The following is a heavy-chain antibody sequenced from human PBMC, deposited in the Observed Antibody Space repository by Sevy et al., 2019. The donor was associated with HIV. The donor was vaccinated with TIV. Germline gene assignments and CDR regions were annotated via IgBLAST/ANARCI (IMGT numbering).Heavy chain of an antibody. CDR3: ATSANLDTSWLDP. Sequence: ASVKVSCKTSGSTFSDDYIHWVRQAPGERLEWRGWINSAGTNYAETFQGRVTMTRDASITKAYMELNSLRSDDTATYYCATSANLDTSWLDPQGQGVVVTVSS. J-gene: IGHJ5*02. CDR1: GSTFSDDY. CDR2: INSAGT. D-gene: IGHD1-1*01. V-gene: IGHV1-2*02.